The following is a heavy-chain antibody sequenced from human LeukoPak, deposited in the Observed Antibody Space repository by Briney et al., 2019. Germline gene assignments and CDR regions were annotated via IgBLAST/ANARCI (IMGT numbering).Heavy chain of an antibody. Sequence: ASVKVSCKASGYTFSGYSMHWVRQAPGQGLEWMGRINPNSGVTYYAQKFQGRVTMTRDTSISTAYMELSRLRSDDTAVYYCARAYCSSTSCYTAGYWGQGTLVTVSS. V-gene: IGHV1-2*06. CDR3: ARAYCSSTSCYTAGY. CDR2: INPNSGVT. J-gene: IGHJ4*02. D-gene: IGHD2-2*02. CDR1: GYTFSGYS.